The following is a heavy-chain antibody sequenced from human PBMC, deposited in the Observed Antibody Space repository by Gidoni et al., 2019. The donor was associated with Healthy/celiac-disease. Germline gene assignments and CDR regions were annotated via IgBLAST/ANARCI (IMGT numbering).Heavy chain of an antibody. CDR3: ARGRLLPYYYYGMDV. CDR1: GGSFSGYY. D-gene: IGHD2-15*01. Sequence: QVQLQQWGAGLLKPSETLSLTCAVYGGSFSGYYWRWIRQPPGKGLEWIGEINHSGSTNYNPSRKSRVTISVDTSKNQFSLKLSSVTAADTAVYYCARGRLLPYYYYGMDVWGQGTTVTVSS. J-gene: IGHJ6*02. V-gene: IGHV4-34*01. CDR2: INHSGST.